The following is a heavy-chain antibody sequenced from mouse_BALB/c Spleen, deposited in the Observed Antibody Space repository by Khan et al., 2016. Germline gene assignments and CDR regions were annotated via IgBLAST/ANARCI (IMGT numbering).Heavy chain of an antibody. J-gene: IGHJ3*01. CDR2: IRSNSYNYYT. CDR3: VTYFFAY. D-gene: IGHD2-10*01. V-gene: IGHV10S3*01. CDR1: GFTFTTNA. Sequence: EVQLVETGGGLVQPKGSLNLSCAASGFTFTTNAMNWVRQAPGKGLEWVARIRSNSYNYYTSSADSVNARITISRDESQSMLYLQMNNLKTEETAMYFCVTYFFAYWGQGTLVTVS.